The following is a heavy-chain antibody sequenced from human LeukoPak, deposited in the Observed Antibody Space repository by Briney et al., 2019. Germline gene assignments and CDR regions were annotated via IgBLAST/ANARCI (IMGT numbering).Heavy chain of an antibody. Sequence: GGSLRLSCAASGFTFSSYWMHWVRQAPGKGLVWVSSIKSDGSSTSYADSVKGRFTISRDNAKNTLYLQMNSLRAEDTAVYYCARDRYGVFDYWGQGTLVTVSS. CDR1: GFTFSSYW. CDR2: IKSDGSST. J-gene: IGHJ4*02. CDR3: ARDRYGVFDY. D-gene: IGHD2-8*01. V-gene: IGHV3-74*01.